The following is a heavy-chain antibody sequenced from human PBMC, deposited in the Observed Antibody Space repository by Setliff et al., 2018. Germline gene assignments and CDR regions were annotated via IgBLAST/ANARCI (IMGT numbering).Heavy chain of an antibody. V-gene: IGHV3-49*04. CDR2: IGSKTYGGVA. D-gene: IGHD2-15*01. CDR1: GFTFGDYT. CDR3: ARIRFCGGRVICPPVRYVDV. Sequence: GGSLRLSCTTSGFTFGDYTMTWVRQAPGKGREWVGLIGSKTYGGVAEYAASVKGRFTISRDDSKNSLYLQMKGLKTEGRAVYYCARIRFCGGRVICPPVRYVDVWGKGTTVTVSS. J-gene: IGHJ6*03.